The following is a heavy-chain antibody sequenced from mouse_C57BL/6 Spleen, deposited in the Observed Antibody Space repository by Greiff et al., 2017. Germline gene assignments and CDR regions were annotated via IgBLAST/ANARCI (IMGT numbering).Heavy chain of an antibody. CDR1: GYSITSGYY. J-gene: IGHJ3*01. Sequence: EVQRVESGPGLVKPSQSLSLTCSVTGYSITSGYYWNWIRQFPGNKLEWMGYISYDGSNNYNPSLKNRISITRDTSKNQFFLKLNSVTTEDTATYYCAREGVRGFAYWGQGTLVTVSA. CDR3: AREGVRGFAY. V-gene: IGHV3-6*01. CDR2: ISYDGSN. D-gene: IGHD5-1*01.